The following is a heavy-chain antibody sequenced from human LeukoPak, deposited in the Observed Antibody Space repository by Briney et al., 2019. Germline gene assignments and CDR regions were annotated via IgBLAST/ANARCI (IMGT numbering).Heavy chain of an antibody. J-gene: IGHJ4*02. CDR2: ISYDGSNK. V-gene: IGHV3-30*18. CDR1: GFTFSSYG. Sequence: GRSLRLSCAASGFTFSSYGMHWVRQAPGKGLEWVAVISYDGSNKYYADSVKGRFTISRDNSKNTLYLQMNSLRAEDTAVYCCAKVSGVFIVGAYDYWGQGTLVTVSS. CDR3: AKVSGVFIVGAYDY. D-gene: IGHD1-26*01.